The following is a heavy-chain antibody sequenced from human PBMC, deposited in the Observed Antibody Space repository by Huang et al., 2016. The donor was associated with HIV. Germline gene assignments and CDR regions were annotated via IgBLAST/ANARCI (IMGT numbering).Heavy chain of an antibody. CDR1: GGSFSGYY. CDR2: LNHSGST. CDR3: ARILMYYNSSGYGFDY. Sequence: QVQLQQWGAGLLKPSETLSLTCAVYGGSFSGYYWSWIRQPPGTGLEWIGELNHSGSTNDNPSLKSRVTISVDTSKNQFSLKLSAVTAADTAVYYCARILMYYNSSGYGFDYWGQGTLVTVSS. J-gene: IGHJ4*02. D-gene: IGHD3-22*01. V-gene: IGHV4-34*01.